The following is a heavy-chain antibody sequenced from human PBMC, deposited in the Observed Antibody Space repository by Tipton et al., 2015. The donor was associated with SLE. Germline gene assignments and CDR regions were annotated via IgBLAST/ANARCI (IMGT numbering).Heavy chain of an antibody. CDR2: INHSGNT. CDR3: ARLPRLPFGFSSSWYKDY. Sequence: TLSLTCAVYGGAFSDYYWTWIRQPPGKGLEWVGEINHSGNTNYNPSLKTRVTIAVDTSKNQFSLKLISVTAADTAVYYCARLPRLPFGFSSSWYKDYWGQGTLVTVSS. D-gene: IGHD6-13*01. CDR1: GGAFSDYY. J-gene: IGHJ4*02. V-gene: IGHV4-34*01.